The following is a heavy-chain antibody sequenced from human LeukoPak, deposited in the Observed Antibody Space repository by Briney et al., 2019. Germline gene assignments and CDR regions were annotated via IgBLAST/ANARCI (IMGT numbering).Heavy chain of an antibody. J-gene: IGHJ4*02. Sequence: SQTLSLTCTVSGGSISSGDYYWSWIRQPPGKGRGWVGYIYYSGSTYYNPSLKSRVTISVDTSKNQFSLKLASVTAADTAVYYCARVRRNYYGSGSSFDYWGQGTLVTVSS. CDR2: IYYSGST. CDR1: GGSISSGDYY. V-gene: IGHV4-30-4*01. D-gene: IGHD3-10*01. CDR3: ARVRRNYYGSGSSFDY.